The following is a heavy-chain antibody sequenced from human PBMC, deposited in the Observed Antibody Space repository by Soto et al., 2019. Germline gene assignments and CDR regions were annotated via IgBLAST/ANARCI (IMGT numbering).Heavy chain of an antibody. D-gene: IGHD2-2*01. V-gene: IGHV1-69*06. J-gene: IGHJ5*02. CDR3: ARAYCSSTSCYRRGFDP. Sequence: SVKVSCKASGGTFSSYAIRWVRQAPGQGLEWMGGIIPIFGTANYAQKFQGRVTITADKSTSTAYMELSSLRSEDTAVYYCARAYCSSTSCYRRGFDPWGQGTLVTVSS. CDR2: IIPIFGTA. CDR1: GGTFSSYA.